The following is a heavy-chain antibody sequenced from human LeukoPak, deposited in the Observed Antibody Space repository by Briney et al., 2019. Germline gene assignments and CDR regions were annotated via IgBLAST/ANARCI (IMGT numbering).Heavy chain of an antibody. V-gene: IGHV3-23*01. J-gene: IGHJ4*02. D-gene: IGHD2-21*01. CDR1: GFTFSSYA. Sequence: GVSLRLSCAASGFTFSSYAMSWVRQAPGKGLEGVSAISGSCGSTYYADSVKGRVTISRDNSKNTLYLQMNRLRAEDTAVYYCAKISEFWETCGGDCYADYWGQGTLVTVSS. CDR2: ISGSCGST. CDR3: AKISEFWETCGGDCYADY.